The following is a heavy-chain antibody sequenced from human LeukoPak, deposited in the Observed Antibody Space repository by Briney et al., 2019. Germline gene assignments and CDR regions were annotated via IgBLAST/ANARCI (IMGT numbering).Heavy chain of an antibody. CDR3: ATPGYCSSTSCYRYFQH. D-gene: IGHD2-2*02. CDR1: GGSISSSSYY. CDR2: IYYSGGT. Sequence: PSETLSLTCTVSGGSISSSSYYWGWIRQPPGKGLEWIGGIYYSGGTYYSPSLKSRVTISVDTSKNQFSLKLSSVTAADTAVYYCATPGYCSSTSCYRYFQHWGQGTLVTVSS. J-gene: IGHJ1*01. V-gene: IGHV4-39*01.